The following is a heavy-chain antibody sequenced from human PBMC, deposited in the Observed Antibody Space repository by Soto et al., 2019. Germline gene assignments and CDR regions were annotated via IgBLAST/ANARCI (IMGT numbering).Heavy chain of an antibody. J-gene: IGHJ5*01. Sequence: QVPLVQSGAEVKKPGASVKVSCKASGYTFTSYTMHWVRQAPGQRLEWMGWINAGNGNTKYSQKFQGRVTITRDTSASTAYMELSSLRSDDTAVYYCAISGFSSSWFDYWGQGTLVTVSS. CDR3: AISGFSSSWFDY. V-gene: IGHV1-3*01. D-gene: IGHD6-13*01. CDR1: GYTFTSYT. CDR2: INAGNGNT.